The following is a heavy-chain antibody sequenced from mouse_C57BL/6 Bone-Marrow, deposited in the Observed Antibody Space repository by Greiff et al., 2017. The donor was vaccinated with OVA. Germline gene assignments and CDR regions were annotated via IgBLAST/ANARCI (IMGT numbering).Heavy chain of an antibody. J-gene: IGHJ3*01. D-gene: IGHD1-1*01. V-gene: IGHV1-82*01. CDR1: GYAFSSSW. CDR3: ARGNDGSSVFAY. CDR2: IYPGDGDT. Sequence: QVHVKQSGPELVKPGASVKISCKASGYAFSSSWMNWVKQRPGKGLEWLGRIYPGDGDTNYNGKFKGKATLTADKSSSTAYMQLSSLTSEDSAVYFCARGNDGSSVFAYWGQGTLVTVSA.